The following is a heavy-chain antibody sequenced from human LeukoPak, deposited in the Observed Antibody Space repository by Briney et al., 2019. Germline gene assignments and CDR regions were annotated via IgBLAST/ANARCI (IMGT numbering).Heavy chain of an antibody. D-gene: IGHD3-10*01. J-gene: IGHJ4*02. CDR1: GGSFSGYY. CDR3: ARGGVVRGATDY. Sequence: SKTLSLTCAVYGGSFSGYYWSWIRQPPGKGLEWIGEINHSGSTNYNPSLKSRVTISVDTSKNQFSLKLSSVTAADTAVYYCARGGVVRGATDYWGQGTLVTVSS. CDR2: INHSGST. V-gene: IGHV4-34*01.